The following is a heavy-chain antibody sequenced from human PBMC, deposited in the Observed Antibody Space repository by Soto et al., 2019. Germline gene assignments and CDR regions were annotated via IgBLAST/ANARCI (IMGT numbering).Heavy chain of an antibody. Sequence: EVQLLESGGGLVQPGGSLRLSCAASGFTFSGYAMTWVRQAPGKGLEWVSVISDSDNATYYADSVKGRFTISRDNSKNTLYLQFNSLRAEDTAVYYCAKGVSSSAWSASDNWGQGTLVTVSS. CDR3: AKGVSSSAWSASDN. D-gene: IGHD6-19*01. J-gene: IGHJ4*02. V-gene: IGHV3-23*01. CDR1: GFTFSGYA. CDR2: ISDSDNAT.